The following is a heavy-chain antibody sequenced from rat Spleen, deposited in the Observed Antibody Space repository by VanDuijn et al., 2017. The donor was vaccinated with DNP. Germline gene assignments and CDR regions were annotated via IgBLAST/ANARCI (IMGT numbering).Heavy chain of an antibody. CDR3: ASWSPIAPISTSNY. CDR2: ISYDGDKT. J-gene: IGHJ2*01. CDR1: GFTFSDYN. D-gene: IGHD1-2*01. Sequence: EVQLVESGGGLVQPGGSLKLSCEASGFTFSDYNMVWVRQAPKKGLEWVATISYDGDKTNYRDSVKGRFTLSRDNAISTLYLQMNSLRSEDAATYFCASWSPIAPISTSNYWGQGVMVTVSS. V-gene: IGHV5-7*01.